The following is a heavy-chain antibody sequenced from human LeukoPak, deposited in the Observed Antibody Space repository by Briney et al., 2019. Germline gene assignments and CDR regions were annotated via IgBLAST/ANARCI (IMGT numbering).Heavy chain of an antibody. CDR1: GFTFDDYA. CDR2: ISWNSGSI. V-gene: IGHV3-9*01. Sequence: GGSLRLSCAASGFTFDDYAMHWVRQAPGKGLEWVSGISWNSGSIGYADSVKGRFTISRDNAKNSLYLQMDSLRAEDTAVYYCARADYYGSGSYPMYWGQGTLVTVSS. CDR3: ARADYYGSGSYPMY. J-gene: IGHJ4*02. D-gene: IGHD3-10*01.